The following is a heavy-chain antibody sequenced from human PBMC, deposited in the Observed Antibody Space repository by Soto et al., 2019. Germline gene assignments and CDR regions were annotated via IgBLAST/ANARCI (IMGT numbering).Heavy chain of an antibody. V-gene: IGHV4-4*02. D-gene: IGHD3-10*01. CDR2: IYHTGGT. CDR1: GGSISSDYW. J-gene: IGHJ4*02. Sequence: SETLSLTCAVSGGSISSDYWWIWVRQAPGKGLEWIGEIYHTGGTNSNPSLESRVTISVDKSKNQFSLKLNSLPAADTAVYYCARGVTVRRGPIITVYYFDYWGQGTRVTVSS. CDR3: ARGVTVRRGPIITVYYFDY.